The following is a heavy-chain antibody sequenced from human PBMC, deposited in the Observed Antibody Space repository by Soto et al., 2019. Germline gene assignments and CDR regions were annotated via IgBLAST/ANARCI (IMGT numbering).Heavy chain of an antibody. Sequence: SLRLSCAAAGFTFEDYAMHWVRQAPGKGLEWVSGISWNSGSIGYADSVKGRLTISGENAKNSMYLQMNSLRAEDTDLYYCEKDSRGYGMDVWGQGT. CDR2: ISWNSGSI. CDR1: GFTFEDYA. V-gene: IGHV3-9*01. CDR3: EKDSRGYGMDV. J-gene: IGHJ6*02.